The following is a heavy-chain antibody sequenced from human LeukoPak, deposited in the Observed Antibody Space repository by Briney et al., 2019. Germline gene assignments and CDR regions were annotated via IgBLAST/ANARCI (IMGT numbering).Heavy chain of an antibody. Sequence: RPSETLSLTCTVSGGSISSYYWSWIRQPPGKGLEWIGCIYYSGSTNYNPSLKSRLTISVDTSKNQFSLKLSSVTAADTAVYYCARHVGYGSNWFDPWGQGTLVTVSS. J-gene: IGHJ5*02. CDR1: GGSISSYY. V-gene: IGHV4-59*08. CDR2: IYYSGST. CDR3: ARHVGYGSNWFDP. D-gene: IGHD3-10*01.